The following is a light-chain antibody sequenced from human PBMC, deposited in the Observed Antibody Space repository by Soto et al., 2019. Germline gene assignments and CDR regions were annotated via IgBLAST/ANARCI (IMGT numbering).Light chain of an antibody. V-gene: IGKV3-11*01. CDR2: DAS. CDR3: RQRRKRPPP. J-gene: IGKJ2*01. CDR1: QSVSTA. Sequence: EVVLTQSPVTLSLSPGDRAALSGRVSQSVSTAVAWYHQKPGQAPRLLIYDASDRATGVPDRFSGSGSGTEFTLTIRGGEPEDFAVYFCRQRRKRPPPFGQGTKLDI.